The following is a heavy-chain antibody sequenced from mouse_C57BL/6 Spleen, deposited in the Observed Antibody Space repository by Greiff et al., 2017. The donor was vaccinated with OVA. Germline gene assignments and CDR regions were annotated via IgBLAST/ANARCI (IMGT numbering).Heavy chain of an antibody. Sequence: EVKLMESGGGLVQPGGSLSLSCAASGFTFTDYYMSWVRQPPGKALEWLGFIRNKANGYTTEYSASVKGRFTISRDNSQSILYLQMNALRAEDSATYYCASYYGGFFDYWGQGTTLTVSS. CDR3: ASYYGGFFDY. V-gene: IGHV7-3*01. D-gene: IGHD1-1*01. CDR1: GFTFTDYY. J-gene: IGHJ2*01. CDR2: IRNKANGYTT.